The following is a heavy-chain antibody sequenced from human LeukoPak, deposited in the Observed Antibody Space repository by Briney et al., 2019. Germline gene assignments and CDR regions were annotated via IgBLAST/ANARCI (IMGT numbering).Heavy chain of an antibody. D-gene: IGHD4-17*01. Sequence: AGFLRLSCAASGFTFSDYALIWVRQAPGKGLEWISAIRGTGGTTYYADSVKGRCSISRDNSRNTVYLQMNSLRAEDTALYFCGKDPNGDYVGAFDFWGPGAMVTVSS. V-gene: IGHV3-23*01. CDR3: GKDPNGDYVGAFDF. CDR1: GFTFSDYA. J-gene: IGHJ3*01. CDR2: IRGTGGTT.